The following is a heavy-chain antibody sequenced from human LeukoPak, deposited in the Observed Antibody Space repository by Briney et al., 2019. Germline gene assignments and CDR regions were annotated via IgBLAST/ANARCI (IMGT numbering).Heavy chain of an antibody. J-gene: IGHJ4*02. V-gene: IGHV3-23*01. CDR2: ISGSGGST. CDR1: GFTFSSYA. D-gene: IGHD2-2*01. Sequence: GGSLRLSCAASGFTFSSYAMSSVRQAPGKGLEWVSAISGSGGSTYYADSVKGRFTISRDNSKNTLYLQVNSLRAEDTAVYYCAKDGVVVPAVYFDYWGQGTLVTVSS. CDR3: AKDGVVVPAVYFDY.